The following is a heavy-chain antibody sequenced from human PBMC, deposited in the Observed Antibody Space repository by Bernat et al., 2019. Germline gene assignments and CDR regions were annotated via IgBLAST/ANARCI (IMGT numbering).Heavy chain of an antibody. V-gene: IGHV3-21*01. J-gene: IGHJ4*02. Sequence: EVQLVESGGGLVKPGGSLRLSCAASAFTFSSYSMNWVRQAPGKGLEWVSSISSSSSYIYYADSVKGRFAISRDNAKNSLYLQMNGLRAEDTAVYYCARWVGDGNFDYWGQGTLVTVSS. CDR2: ISSSSSYI. D-gene: IGHD3-16*01. CDR3: ARWVGDGNFDY. CDR1: AFTFSSYS.